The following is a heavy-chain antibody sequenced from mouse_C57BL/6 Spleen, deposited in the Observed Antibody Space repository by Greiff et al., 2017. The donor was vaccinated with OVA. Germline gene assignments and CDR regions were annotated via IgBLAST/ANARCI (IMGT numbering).Heavy chain of an antibody. V-gene: IGHV1-55*01. CDR3: ASYYGSSWFAY. J-gene: IGHJ3*01. CDR2: INPGSGGT. D-gene: IGHD1-1*01. Sequence: QVQLQQPGAELVKPGASVKMSCKASGYTFTSYWITWVKQRPGQGLEWIGDINPGSGGTNYNEKFKSKATLTVDTSSSTAYMQLSSLTSEDAAVYVCASYYGSSWFAYWGQGTLVTVSA. CDR1: GYTFTSYW.